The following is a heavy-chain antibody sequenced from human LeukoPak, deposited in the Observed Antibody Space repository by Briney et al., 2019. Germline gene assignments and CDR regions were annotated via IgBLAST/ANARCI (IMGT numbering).Heavy chain of an antibody. CDR3: ARGRTGTLTAYYYYYMDV. V-gene: IGHV4-61*02. CDR2: IYTSGST. D-gene: IGHD1-14*01. CDR1: GGAISSGSYY. J-gene: IGHJ6*03. Sequence: PSETLSLTCTVSGGAISSGSYYWSWIRQPAGKGLEWIGRIYTSGSTNYSPSLKSRVTMSIDTSKNQFSLKLSSVTAADTAVYYCARGRTGTLTAYYYYYMDVWGKGTTVTVSS.